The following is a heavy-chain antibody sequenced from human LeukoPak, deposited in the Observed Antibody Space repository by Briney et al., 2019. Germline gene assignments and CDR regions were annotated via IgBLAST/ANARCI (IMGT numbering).Heavy chain of an antibody. Sequence: GGSPRLSCAASGFTFSNYGMSWVRQAPGKGLEWVSAISGNGGSTYYADSVKGRFTISRDNSKNTLSLQMNSLRVEDTAVYYCARDLAWGAFDYWGQGTLVSVSS. J-gene: IGHJ4*02. CDR3: ARDLAWGAFDY. V-gene: IGHV3-23*01. CDR2: ISGNGGST. D-gene: IGHD7-27*01. CDR1: GFTFSNYG.